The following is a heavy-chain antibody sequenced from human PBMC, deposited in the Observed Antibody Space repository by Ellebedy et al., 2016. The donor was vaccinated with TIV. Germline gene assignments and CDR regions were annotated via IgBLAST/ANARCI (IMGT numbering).Heavy chain of an antibody. V-gene: IGHV4-30-4*01. D-gene: IGHD6-13*01. J-gene: IGHJ2*01. Sequence: SETLSLTCTVSGGSISSGDYYWSWIRQPPGTGLEWIGYIYYSGSTYYNPSLKSRVTISVDTSNNQFSLKLSSVTAADTAVYYCARDNGYLIAGYFDLWGRGTLVTVSS. CDR3: ARDNGYLIAGYFDL. CDR2: IYYSGST. CDR1: GGSISSGDYY.